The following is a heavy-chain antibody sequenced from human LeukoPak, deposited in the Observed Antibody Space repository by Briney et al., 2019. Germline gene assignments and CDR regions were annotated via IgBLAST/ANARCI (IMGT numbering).Heavy chain of an antibody. CDR3: ARSYSSSWYLERWFDP. D-gene: IGHD6-13*01. Sequence: PSETLSLTCTVSGGSISSYYWSWIRQPPGKGLEWIGYIYYSGSTNYNPSLKSRVTISVDTSKNQFSLKLSSVTAADTAVYYCARSYSSSWYLERWFDPWGQGTLVTVSS. V-gene: IGHV4-59*01. CDR2: IYYSGST. CDR1: GGSISSYY. J-gene: IGHJ5*02.